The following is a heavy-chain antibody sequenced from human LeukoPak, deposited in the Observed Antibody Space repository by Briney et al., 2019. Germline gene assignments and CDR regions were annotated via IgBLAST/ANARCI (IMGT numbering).Heavy chain of an antibody. CDR3: ARDRYSGSQADYYYYYMDV. J-gene: IGHJ6*03. CDR1: GYTFTGYY. Sequence: GASVKVSCKASGYTFTGYYMHWVRQAPGQGLEWMGWINPNSGGTNYAQEFQGRVTMTRDTSISTAYMELSRLRSDDTAVYYCARDRYSGSQADYYYYYMDVWGKGTTVTVSS. V-gene: IGHV1-2*02. D-gene: IGHD1-26*01. CDR2: INPNSGGT.